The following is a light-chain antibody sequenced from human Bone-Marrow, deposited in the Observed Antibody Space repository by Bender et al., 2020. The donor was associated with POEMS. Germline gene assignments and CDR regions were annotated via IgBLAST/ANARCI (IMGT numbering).Light chain of an antibody. Sequence: QSVLTQPPSASGTPGQRVTISCSGGSSNIGAHAVNWYQHLPGPAPKLRIYSSHRRPSEVPDRFSGSRSGTSASLAISGLQSEDEADYYCAVWDDSINGWVFGGGTKLAVL. CDR1: SSNIGAHA. CDR3: AVWDDSINGWV. V-gene: IGLV1-44*01. CDR2: SSH. J-gene: IGLJ3*02.